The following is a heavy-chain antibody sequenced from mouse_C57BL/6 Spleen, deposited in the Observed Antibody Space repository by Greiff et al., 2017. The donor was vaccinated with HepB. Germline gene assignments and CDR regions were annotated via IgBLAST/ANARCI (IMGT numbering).Heavy chain of an antibody. D-gene: IGHD1-1*01. CDR2: IYPGDGDT. CDR3: ARDTTVVECHYFDY. V-gene: IGHV1-80*01. Sequence: VQLQQSGAELVKPGASVKISCKASGYAFSSYWMNWVKQRPGKGLEWIGQIYPGDGDTNYNGKFKGKATLTADKSSSTAYMQLSSLTSEDSAVYFCARDTTVVECHYFDYWGQGTTLTVSS. J-gene: IGHJ2*01. CDR1: GYAFSSYW.